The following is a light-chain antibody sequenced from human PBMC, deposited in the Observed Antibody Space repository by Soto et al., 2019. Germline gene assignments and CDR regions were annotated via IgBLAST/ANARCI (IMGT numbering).Light chain of an antibody. CDR3: IQTLKAPYS. J-gene: IGKJ2*01. CDR2: LGS. V-gene: IGKV2-28*01. CDR1: QSLRHHNGYYY. Sequence: DIVMTQSPLSLPVTPGEPASISCRSSQSLRHHNGYYYLVWYLQKPGQSPQVLIYLGSNRASGVPDRVSGSGSGTVFTLKISRVEAEDVGVYYCIQTLKAPYSFGQGTKLEIK.